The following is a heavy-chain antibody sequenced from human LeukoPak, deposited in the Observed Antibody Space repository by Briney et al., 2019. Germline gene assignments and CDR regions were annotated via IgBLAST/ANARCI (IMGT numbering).Heavy chain of an antibody. CDR1: GYSISSGYY. CDR2: IYHSGST. V-gene: IGHV4-38-2*02. CDR3: ARDSNTIFGVVISNWLDP. D-gene: IGHD3-3*01. J-gene: IGHJ5*02. Sequence: PSETLSLTCTVSGYSISSGYYWGWIRQPPGKGLEWIGSIYHSGSTYYNPSLKSRVAISVDTSRNQFSLKLSSVTAADTAVYYCARDSNTIFGVVISNWLDPWGQGTLVTVSS.